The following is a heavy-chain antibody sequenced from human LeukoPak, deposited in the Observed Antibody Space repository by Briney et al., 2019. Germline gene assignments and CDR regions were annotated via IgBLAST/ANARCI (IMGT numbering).Heavy chain of an antibody. Sequence: SETLSLTCTVSGGSISSYYWSWIRQPPGKGLEWIGYIYYSGSTNYNPSLKSRVTISVDTSKNQFSLKVSSVTAADTAVYYCARDLEGYNGFDNWGQGTLVTVSS. CDR2: IYYSGST. V-gene: IGHV4-59*01. CDR3: ARDLEGYNGFDN. D-gene: IGHD5-24*01. CDR1: GGSISSYY. J-gene: IGHJ4*02.